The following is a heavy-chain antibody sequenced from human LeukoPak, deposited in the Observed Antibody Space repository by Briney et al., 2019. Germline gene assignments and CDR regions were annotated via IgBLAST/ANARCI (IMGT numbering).Heavy chain of an antibody. CDR3: AREASYCSSTSCYFDAFDI. CDR1: GFTFSSYS. D-gene: IGHD2-2*01. V-gene: IGHV3-21*01. CDR2: ISSSSSYI. J-gene: IGHJ3*02. Sequence: PGGSLRLSCAASGFTFSSYSMNWVRQAPGKGLEWVSSISSSSSYIYYADSVKGRFTISRDNAKNSLYLQMNSLRAEDTAVYYCAREASYCSSTSCYFDAFDIWGQGTMVTVSS.